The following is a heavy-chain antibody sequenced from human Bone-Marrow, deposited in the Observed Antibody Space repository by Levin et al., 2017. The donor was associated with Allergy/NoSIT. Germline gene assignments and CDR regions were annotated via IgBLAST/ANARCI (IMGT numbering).Heavy chain of an antibody. J-gene: IGHJ4*02. Sequence: AGGSLRLSCAASEFTFSNYAMNWVRQAPGKGLEWLSYISSPGTTTHYADSVRGRFTISRDNGKNSLFLQMNSLRAEDTAVYYCARRPNKDSGNYYSLDYWGQGTLVTVSS. CDR1: EFTFSNYA. V-gene: IGHV3-48*01. CDR2: ISSPGTTT. D-gene: IGHD1-26*01. CDR3: ARRPNKDSGNYYSLDY.